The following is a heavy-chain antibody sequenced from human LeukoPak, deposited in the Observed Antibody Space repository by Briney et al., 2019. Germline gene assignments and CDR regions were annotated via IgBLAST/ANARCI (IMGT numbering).Heavy chain of an antibody. J-gene: IGHJ4*02. D-gene: IGHD3-10*01. CDR3: ARCMVRGVMDMDEFDY. V-gene: IGHV3-7*01. CDR2: IKQDGSEK. CDR1: GFTFSSYW. Sequence: GGSLRLSCAASGFTFSSYWMSWVRQAPGKGLEWVANIKQDGSEKYYVDSVKGRFTISRDNAKNSLYLQMNSLRAEDTAVYYCARCMVRGVMDMDEFDYWGQGTLVTVSS.